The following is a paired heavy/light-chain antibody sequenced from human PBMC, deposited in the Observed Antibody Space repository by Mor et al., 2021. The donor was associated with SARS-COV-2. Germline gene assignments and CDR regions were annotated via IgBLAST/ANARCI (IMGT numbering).Heavy chain of an antibody. CDR2: IYYSGST. V-gene: IGHV4-31*01. D-gene: IGHD3-22*01. Sequence: QVQLQESGPGLVEPSQTLSLTCTVSGGSVNIGAYYWSWIRQLPGKGLEYIGYIYYSGSTYYNPSLKSPVTISVDTSKNQFSLQLSSVTAADTAVYYCARGGTNYYQSSGSSQPWPDAFDIWGQGTMVTVSS. CDR1: GGSVNIGAYY. J-gene: IGHJ3*02. CDR3: ARGGTNYYQSSGSSQPWPDAFDI.
Light chain of an antibody. CDR3: QQYYSTPFT. CDR2: WAS. CDR1: QSLFYSSNNKNY. V-gene: IGKV4-1*01. J-gene: IGKJ3*01. Sequence: DTVMTQSPDSLAVSLGERATINCKSSQSLFYSSNNKNYLAWYQQKPGQPPKLLISWASTRESGVPDRFSGSGSGTDFTLTISSLQAEDVAVYYCQQYYSTPFTFGPGTKVDIK.